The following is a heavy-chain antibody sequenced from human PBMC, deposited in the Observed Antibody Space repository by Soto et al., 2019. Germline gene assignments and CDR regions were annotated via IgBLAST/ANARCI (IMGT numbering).Heavy chain of an antibody. CDR3: ARSIVVVPAAMESYYYYYYMDV. CDR2: IYYSGST. CDR1: GGSLSSYY. Sequence: SGTLSLTSTVSGGSLSSYYWSWIRPPPGEGMEWIGYIYYSGSTNYNPSLKSRVTISVDTSKNQFSLKLSSVTAADTAVYYCARSIVVVPAAMESYYYYYYMDVWGKGTTVTVSS. D-gene: IGHD2-2*01. V-gene: IGHV4-59*01. J-gene: IGHJ6*03.